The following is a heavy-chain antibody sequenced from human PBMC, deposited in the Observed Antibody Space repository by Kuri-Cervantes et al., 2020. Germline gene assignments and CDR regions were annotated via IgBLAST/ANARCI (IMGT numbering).Heavy chain of an antibody. V-gene: IGHV3-7*02. CDR2: IKQDGSEK. D-gene: IGHD6-25*01. Sequence: GGSLRLSCAASGFTFSSYWMSWVRQAPGKGLEWVANIKQDGSEKYYVDSVKGRFTISRDNAKNSLYLQMNSLRAEDTAVYYCAKGWGSASLDYWGQGTLVTVSS. CDR3: AKGWGSASLDY. CDR1: GFTFSSYW. J-gene: IGHJ4*02.